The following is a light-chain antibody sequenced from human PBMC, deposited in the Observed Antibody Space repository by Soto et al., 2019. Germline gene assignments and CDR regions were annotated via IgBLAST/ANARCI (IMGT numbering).Light chain of an antibody. V-gene: IGLV2-14*03. Sequence: QSVLTQPASVSGSPGQSITISCTGTSSDVGGNHYVSWYQHHPGKAPKLMIYDVSNRPPGVSYRFSGSKSGNTASLTISGLQAADEAEYYCTSYTITNTYVFGTGTKVTVL. CDR3: TSYTITNTYV. CDR1: SSDVGGNHY. CDR2: DVS. J-gene: IGLJ1*01.